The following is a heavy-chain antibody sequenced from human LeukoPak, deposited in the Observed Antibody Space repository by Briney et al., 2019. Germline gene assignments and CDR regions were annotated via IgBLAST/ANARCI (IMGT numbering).Heavy chain of an antibody. CDR2: ISSSSSYT. D-gene: IGHD5-12*01. CDR1: GFTFSDYY. V-gene: IGHV3-11*06. J-gene: IGHJ4*02. Sequence: GGSLRLSCAASGFTFSDYYMSWIRQAPGKGLEWVSYISSSSSYTKYADSVKGRFTISRDNAKNSQDLQMNSLRAEDTAVYYCARSGGYCGYRPALDYWGQGTLVTVSS. CDR3: ARSGGYCGYRPALDY.